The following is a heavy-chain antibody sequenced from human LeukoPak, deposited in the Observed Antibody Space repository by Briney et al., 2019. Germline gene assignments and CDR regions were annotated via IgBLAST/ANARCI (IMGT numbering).Heavy chain of an antibody. D-gene: IGHD6-13*01. Sequence: PGGWLRLSCAASAFTTSNIAMMWVRQPPGTRLQWVSTITGYGATFYADSVRGRFTIFRDTSMNTLFLQMNSLGAEDTAVYYCAKGAAAGKVDWFDPWGEGTLVTVSS. J-gene: IGHJ5*02. CDR3: AKGAAAGKVDWFDP. V-gene: IGHV3-23*01. CDR1: AFTTSNIA. CDR2: ITGYGAT.